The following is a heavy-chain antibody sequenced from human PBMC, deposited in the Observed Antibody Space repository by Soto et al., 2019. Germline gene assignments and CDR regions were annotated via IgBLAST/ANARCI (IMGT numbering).Heavy chain of an antibody. Sequence: GGSLRLSCAASGFTFSDYYMSWIRQAPGKGLEWVSYISSSSSYTNYADSVKGRFTISRDNAKNSLYLQMNSLRAEDTAVYYCARLLGGAAPTRGYFDYWGQGTLVTVSS. CDR2: ISSSSSYT. J-gene: IGHJ4*02. D-gene: IGHD6-6*01. CDR3: ARLLGGAAPTRGYFDY. V-gene: IGHV3-11*06. CDR1: GFTFSDYY.